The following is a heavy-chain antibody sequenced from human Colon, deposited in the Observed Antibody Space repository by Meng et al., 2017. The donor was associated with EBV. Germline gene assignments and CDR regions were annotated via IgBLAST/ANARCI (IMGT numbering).Heavy chain of an antibody. D-gene: IGHD5-24*01. CDR2: MYHSGTT. V-gene: IGHV4-4*02. Sequence: QLQESGPGLVKPSGTLYLTCVVPGGSISSSYWWTWGRQSPGKGLEWIGEMYHSGTTNYNPSLKSRVTISMGKSNNQLSLKLNSVTAADTAVYYCATQESRDGHNPYWGQGTLVTSPQ. CDR3: ATQESRDGHNPY. J-gene: IGHJ4*02. CDR1: GGSISSSYW.